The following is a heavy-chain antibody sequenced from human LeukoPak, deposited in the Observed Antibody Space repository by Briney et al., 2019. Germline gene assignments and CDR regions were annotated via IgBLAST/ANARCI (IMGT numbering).Heavy chain of an antibody. CDR3: ARDLDYSGSYYFTFAVDY. V-gene: IGHV3-7*01. Sequence: PGGSLRLSCAASGFTFSSYWMSWVRQAPGKGLEWVANIKQDGSEKYYVDSVKGRFTISRDNAKNSLYLQMNSLKAEDTAVYYCARDLDYSGSYYFTFAVDYWGQGTLVTVSS. J-gene: IGHJ4*02. CDR2: IKQDGSEK. CDR1: GFTFSSYW. D-gene: IGHD1-26*01.